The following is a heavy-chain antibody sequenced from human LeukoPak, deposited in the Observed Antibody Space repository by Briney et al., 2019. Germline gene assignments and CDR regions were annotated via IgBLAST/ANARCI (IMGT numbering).Heavy chain of an antibody. V-gene: IGHV1-69*05. CDR2: IIPIFGTA. D-gene: IGHD2-21*01. CDR3: ARGLLVHKRHYYYYYMDV. CDR1: GGTFSSYA. Sequence: PVKVSCKASGGTFSSYANSWVRQAPGQGLEWMGGIIPIFGTANYAQKFQGRVTITTDESTSTAYMELSSLRSEDTAVYYCARGLLVHKRHYYYYYMDVWGKGTTVTVSS. J-gene: IGHJ6*03.